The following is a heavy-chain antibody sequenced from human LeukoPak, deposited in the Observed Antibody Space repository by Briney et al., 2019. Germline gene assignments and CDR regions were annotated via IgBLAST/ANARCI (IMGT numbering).Heavy chain of an antibody. Sequence: SETLSLTCTVSGGSISSYYWSWIRQPAGKGLEWIGRIYTSGSTNYNPSLKSRVTMSVDTSKNQFSLKLSSVTAADTAVYYCARDAWFGAGRTFAYWGQGTLVTVSS. CDR2: IYTSGST. CDR3: ARDAWFGAGRTFAY. V-gene: IGHV4-4*07. CDR1: GGSISSYY. D-gene: IGHD3-10*01. J-gene: IGHJ4*02.